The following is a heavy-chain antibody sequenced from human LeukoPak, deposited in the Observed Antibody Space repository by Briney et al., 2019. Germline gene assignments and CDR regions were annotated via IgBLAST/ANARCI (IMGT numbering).Heavy chain of an antibody. D-gene: IGHD1-26*01. V-gene: IGHV5-51*01. CDR3: ATLPHSEFHY. CDR2: IHPDDSDT. CDR1: GYPFTSYW. Sequence: AGESLKISCKGSGYPFTSYWIGWVRQLPGKGLEWMGIIHPDDSDTRYSPSFQGQVTISADKSISTSYLQWSSLKASDTAMYYCATLPHSEFHYWGQGTLVTVSP. J-gene: IGHJ4*02.